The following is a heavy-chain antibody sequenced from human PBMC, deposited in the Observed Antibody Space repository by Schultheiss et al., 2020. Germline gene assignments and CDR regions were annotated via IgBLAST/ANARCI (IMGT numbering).Heavy chain of an antibody. Sequence: GSLRLSCAASGFTFSSYAMHWVRQAPGKGLEWVAVISYDGSNKYYADSVKGRFTISRDNSKNTLYLQMNSLRAEDTAVYYCARDRHIVVVPAATDDYYYYYMDVWGKGTTVTVSS. CDR1: GFTFSSYA. D-gene: IGHD2-2*01. J-gene: IGHJ6*03. V-gene: IGHV3-30*03. CDR3: ARDRHIVVVPAATDDYYYYYMDV. CDR2: ISYDGSNK.